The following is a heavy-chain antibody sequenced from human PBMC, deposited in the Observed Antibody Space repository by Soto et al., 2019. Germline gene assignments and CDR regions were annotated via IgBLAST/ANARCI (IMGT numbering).Heavy chain of an antibody. D-gene: IGHD2-21*01. V-gene: IGHV4-59*01. Sequence: QVQLQESGPGLVKPSETLSLTCTVSGGSMNAYYWSWIRQPPGKGLEWIGYVSYSGTSKYNPSLXSRITMSLDTSXXXFXXSLSSVTAADSAVYFCARYSPPKKSYDSNPGVFDPWGQGTLVAVSS. CDR3: ARYSPPKKSYDSNPGVFDP. CDR2: VSYSGTS. J-gene: IGHJ5*02. CDR1: GGSMNAYY.